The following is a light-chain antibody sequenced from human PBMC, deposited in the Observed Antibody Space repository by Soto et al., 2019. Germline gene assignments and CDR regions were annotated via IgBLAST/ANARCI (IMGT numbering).Light chain of an antibody. Sequence: QSALTQPRSVSGSPGQSVTISCTGTSSDVGGYNYVSWYQQHPGKAPKVMIYDVSERPSGVPDRFSGAKSGNTASLTISGLQAEADADYYCCSYAGSPRYVFGTGTKLTVL. V-gene: IGLV2-11*01. J-gene: IGLJ1*01. CDR1: SSDVGGYNY. CDR3: CSYAGSPRYV. CDR2: DVS.